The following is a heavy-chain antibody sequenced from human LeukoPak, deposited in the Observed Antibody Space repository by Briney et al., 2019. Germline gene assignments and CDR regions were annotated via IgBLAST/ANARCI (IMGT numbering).Heavy chain of an antibody. D-gene: IGHD4-17*01. V-gene: IGHV3-7*01. Sequence: GGSLRLSCVASGFTFSSYWMTWVRQAPGKGLEWVANIKQDGSDKYYVDSVKGRFTISRDNAKTSLYLQMNSLRAEDTAVYYCARDGGFRGYGDFLFDYWGQGTLVTVSS. CDR3: ARDGGFRGYGDFLFDY. CDR1: GFTFSSYW. CDR2: IKQDGSDK. J-gene: IGHJ4*02.